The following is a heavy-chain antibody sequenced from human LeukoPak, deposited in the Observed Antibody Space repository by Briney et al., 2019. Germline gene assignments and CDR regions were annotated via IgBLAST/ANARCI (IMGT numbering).Heavy chain of an antibody. V-gene: IGHV3-23*01. J-gene: IGHJ6*03. D-gene: IGHD2-2*01. CDR3: AKRLGSTSPYYYYMDV. Sequence: SGGSLRLSCAASGFTFSSYGMSWVRQAPGKGLEWVSGISGTGGSTYYADSVKGRFTISRDNSKNTLYLQMNSLRVEDTAIYYCAKRLGSTSPYYYYMDVWGKGTTVTVSS. CDR2: ISGTGGST. CDR1: GFTFSSYG.